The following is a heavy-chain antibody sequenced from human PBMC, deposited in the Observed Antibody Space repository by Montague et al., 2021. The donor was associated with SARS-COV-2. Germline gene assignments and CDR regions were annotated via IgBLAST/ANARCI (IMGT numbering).Heavy chain of an antibody. CDR3: TGDYRSIVGDGLDI. J-gene: IGHJ3*02. Sequence: SLRLSCAASGFTFSNYDMNWVRQAPGKGPEWISYISTSAYTTSYAGSVKGRFTISRDNGKNSLYLQMNSLRVGDTAVYYCTGDYRSIVGDGLDIWGQGTKVTVSS. V-gene: IGHV3-48*03. CDR1: GFTFSNYD. CDR2: ISTSAYTT. D-gene: IGHD3-16*02.